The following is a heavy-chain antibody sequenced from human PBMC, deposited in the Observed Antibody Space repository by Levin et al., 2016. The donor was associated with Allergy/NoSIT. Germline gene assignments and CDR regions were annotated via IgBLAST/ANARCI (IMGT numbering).Heavy chain of an antibody. CDR2: IYGDGNYI. D-gene: IGHD2-15*01. V-gene: IGHV3-30*18. CDR3: VKEMVAATRERES. J-gene: IGHJ4*02. Sequence: WIRQPPGKGLEWVAVIYGDGNYIYYADSVKGRFTISRDNSKNTLFLQMNSLRVEDTALYYCVKEMVAATRERESWGQGTLVTVSS.